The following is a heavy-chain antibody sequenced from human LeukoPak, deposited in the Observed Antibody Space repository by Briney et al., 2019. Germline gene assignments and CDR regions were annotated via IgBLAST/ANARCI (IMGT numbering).Heavy chain of an antibody. J-gene: IGHJ4*02. CDR1: GYTFTGYY. CDR2: INPNSGGT. V-gene: IGHV1-2*02. CDR3: ATGMDTAMVRLDY. D-gene: IGHD5-18*01. Sequence: GASVKVSCKASGYTFTGYYMHWVRQAPGQGLEWMGWINPNSGGTNYAQKFQGRVTMTRDTSISTAYMELSRLRSDDTAVYYCATGMDTAMVRLDYWGQGTLVTVSS.